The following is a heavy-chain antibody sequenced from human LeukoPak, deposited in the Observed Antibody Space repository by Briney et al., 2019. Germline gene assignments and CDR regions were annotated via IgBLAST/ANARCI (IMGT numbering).Heavy chain of an antibody. CDR1: GYTFTSHG. J-gene: IGHJ5*02. CDR2: ISAYNGNT. V-gene: IGHV1-18*01. Sequence: GASVKVSCKASGYTFTSHGISWVRQAPGQGLEWMGWISAYNGNTNYAQKFQGRVTITADESTRTAYIELSSLRSEDTAVYYCARDTRHRYCSSTSCYRGWLDPWGQGTLVTVSS. CDR3: ARDTRHRYCSSTSCYRGWLDP. D-gene: IGHD2-2*01.